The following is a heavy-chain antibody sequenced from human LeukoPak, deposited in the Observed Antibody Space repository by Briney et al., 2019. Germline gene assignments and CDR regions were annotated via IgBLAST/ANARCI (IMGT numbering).Heavy chain of an antibody. Sequence: GGSLRLSCAASGFTVSSNYMSWVRQAPGKGLEWVSVIYSGGSTYYADSVKGRFTISRDNSKNTLYLQMNSLRAEDTAVCYCARAPRDDSSGYYYPLRDWGQGTLVAVSS. CDR1: GFTVSSNY. V-gene: IGHV3-53*01. CDR3: ARAPRDDSSGYYYPLRD. J-gene: IGHJ4*02. D-gene: IGHD3-22*01. CDR2: IYSGGST.